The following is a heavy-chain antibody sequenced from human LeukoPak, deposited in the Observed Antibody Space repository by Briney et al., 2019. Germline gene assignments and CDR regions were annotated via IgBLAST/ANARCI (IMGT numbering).Heavy chain of an antibody. J-gene: IGHJ4*02. CDR1: GGSFSGYY. CDR2: IYTSGST. D-gene: IGHD6-19*01. V-gene: IGHV4-59*10. CDR3: ASPIEVAAT. Sequence: SSETLSLTCAVYGGSFSGYYWSWIRQPPGKGLEWIGLIYTSGSTNYNPSLKSRVTMSVDTSKNQFSLKLSSVTAADTAMYYCASPIEVAATWGQGILVTVSS.